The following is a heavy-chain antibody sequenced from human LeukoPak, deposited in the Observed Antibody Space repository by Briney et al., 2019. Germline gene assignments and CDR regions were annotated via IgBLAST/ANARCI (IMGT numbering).Heavy chain of an antibody. Sequence: ASVKISCKVSGYTFTDYYMHWVQQAPGKGLEWMGLVDPGDGETIYAEKFQGRVTIAADTSTDTAYMELSSLRSEDTAVYYCATGLYSGSYLTYFDYWGQGTLVTVSS. CDR3: ATGLYSGSYLTYFDY. CDR1: GYTFTDYY. V-gene: IGHV1-69-2*01. CDR2: VDPGDGET. J-gene: IGHJ4*02. D-gene: IGHD1-26*01.